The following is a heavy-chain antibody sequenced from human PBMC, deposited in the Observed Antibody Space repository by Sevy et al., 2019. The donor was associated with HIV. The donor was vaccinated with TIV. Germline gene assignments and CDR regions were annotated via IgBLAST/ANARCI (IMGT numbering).Heavy chain of an antibody. Sequence: GGSLRLSCTASGFTFGSYWMSWVRQAPGRGREWVANIKQDGSEKYYVDSGKGRFTISRDNAESSLFLHMNSLRAEDTAVYYCVRYTETYGDWGQGTLVTVSS. V-gene: IGHV3-7*01. CDR2: IKQDGSEK. J-gene: IGHJ4*02. CDR3: VRYTETYGD. D-gene: IGHD1-26*01. CDR1: GFTFGSYW.